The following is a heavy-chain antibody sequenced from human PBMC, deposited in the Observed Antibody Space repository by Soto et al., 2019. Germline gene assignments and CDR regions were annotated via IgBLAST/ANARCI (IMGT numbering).Heavy chain of an antibody. J-gene: IGHJ5*02. CDR1: GDSISSRNW. CDR3: ARRKLEMMYLGWFDP. Sequence: QVQLQESGPGLVKPSETLSLTCAVSGDSISSRNWWSWVRQTPGKGLEYIGEIHHSGSTNYNPSLKSRVTMSVDKSKNQYSLSLNSVTGADAVIYYCARRKLEMMYLGWFDPWGQGTLVPASS. D-gene: IGHD2-8*01. CDR2: IHHSGST. V-gene: IGHV4-4*02.